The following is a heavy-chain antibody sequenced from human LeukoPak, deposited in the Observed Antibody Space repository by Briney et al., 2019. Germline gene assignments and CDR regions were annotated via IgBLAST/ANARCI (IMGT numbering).Heavy chain of an antibody. CDR3: ARESLAWLQSRTSWFDP. CDR2: IYYSGST. J-gene: IGHJ5*02. V-gene: IGHV4-39*07. CDR1: GGSISSSSYY. D-gene: IGHD5-24*01. Sequence: PSETLSLTCTVSGGSISSSSYYWGWIRQPPGKGLEWIGSIYYSGSTYYNPSLKSRVTISVDSSKNQFSLRLSSVTAADTAVYYCARESLAWLQSRTSWFDPWGQGTLVTVSS.